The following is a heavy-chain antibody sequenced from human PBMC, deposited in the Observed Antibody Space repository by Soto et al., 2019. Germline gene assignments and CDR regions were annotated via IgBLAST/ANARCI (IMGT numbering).Heavy chain of an antibody. Sequence: QVQLVQSGAEVKRPGSSVKVSCKASGDTFSFYSITWVRQAPGLGLEWMGRVNPILSLSNYAQRFQGRVTMTADKSTSTAYMVISSLRSEDTAIYYCATSYGSGYRAFDYWGQGAQVIVSS. CDR2: VNPILSLS. J-gene: IGHJ4*02. D-gene: IGHD3-10*01. CDR1: GDTFSFYS. CDR3: ATSYGSGYRAFDY. V-gene: IGHV1-69*02.